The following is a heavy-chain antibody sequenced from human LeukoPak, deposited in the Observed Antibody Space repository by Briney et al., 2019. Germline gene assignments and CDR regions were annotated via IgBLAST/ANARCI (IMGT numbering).Heavy chain of an antibody. V-gene: IGHV1-18*01. CDR2: ISAYNGNT. CDR1: GYTFTIYG. Sequence: ASVKVSCKASGYTFTIYGISWVRQAPGQGLGWMGWISAYNGNTNYAQKLQGRVTMTTDTSTSTAYMELRSLRSDDTAVYYCARGPRFLEWLTAPDDYWGQGTLVTVSS. J-gene: IGHJ4*02. CDR3: ARGPRFLEWLTAPDDY. D-gene: IGHD3-3*01.